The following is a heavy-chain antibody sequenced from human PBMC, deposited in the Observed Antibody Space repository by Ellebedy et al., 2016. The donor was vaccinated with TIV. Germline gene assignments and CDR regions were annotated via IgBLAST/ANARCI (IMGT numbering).Heavy chain of an antibody. V-gene: IGHV3-7*01. J-gene: IGHJ4*02. CDR3: AREPNGWYHFDS. CDR2: IKHDGSDT. Sequence: ETLSLTCAVYGGSFSGYYWSWIRQPPGKGLEWVANIKHDGSDTSYVDSVKGRFTVSRDNAKNSVYLQMNSLRDEDTAVYYCAREPNGWYHFDSWGQGTLVTVSS. CDR1: GGSFSGYY. D-gene: IGHD6-19*01.